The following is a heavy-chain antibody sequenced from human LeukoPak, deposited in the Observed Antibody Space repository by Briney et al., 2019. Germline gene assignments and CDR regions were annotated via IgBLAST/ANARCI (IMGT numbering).Heavy chain of an antibody. V-gene: IGHV5-51*01. CDR2: IYPDDSET. Sequence: PGESLKISFKASGYRFTTDYIGWVRQMPGKGLEWMGIIYPDDSETNYSPSFQGQVSMSVDKSITTAYLQWSSLKASDTAIYYCARQAYGSHFDAFDIWGQGTMVTVSS. J-gene: IGHJ3*02. CDR1: GYRFTTDY. CDR3: ARQAYGSHFDAFDI. D-gene: IGHD3-22*01.